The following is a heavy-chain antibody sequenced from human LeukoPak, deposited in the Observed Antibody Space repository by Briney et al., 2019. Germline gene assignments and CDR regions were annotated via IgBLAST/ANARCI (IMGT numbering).Heavy chain of an antibody. Sequence: GESLKISCKGSGYSFTSYWIGWVRQMPGKGLEWMGIIYPGDSDTRYSPSFQGQVTISAGKSISTAYLQWSSLKASDTAMYYCARQGPGFWSGYYTPFDYWGQGTLVTVSS. J-gene: IGHJ4*02. D-gene: IGHD3-3*01. CDR3: ARQGPGFWSGYYTPFDY. CDR2: IYPGDSDT. V-gene: IGHV5-51*01. CDR1: GYSFTSYW.